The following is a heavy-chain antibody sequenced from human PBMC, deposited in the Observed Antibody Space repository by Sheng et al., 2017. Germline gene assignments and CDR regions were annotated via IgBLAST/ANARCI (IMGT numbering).Heavy chain of an antibody. D-gene: IGHD3-22*01. CDR1: GFTFTTYA. V-gene: IGHV3-23*04. J-gene: IGHJ4*02. Sequence: EVQLVESGGGLVQPGESLRLSCVASGFTFTTYAMAWVRQGPGKGLEWVSVISRTGDNTHYSGSVRGRFTISRDNSKNTLYLQLNSLRAEDTAVYYCAKDRPPLSLGRDYYDSGDWSSFDYWGQGELVIVSS. CDR3: AKDRPPLSLGRDYYDSGDWSSFDY. CDR2: ISRTGDNT.